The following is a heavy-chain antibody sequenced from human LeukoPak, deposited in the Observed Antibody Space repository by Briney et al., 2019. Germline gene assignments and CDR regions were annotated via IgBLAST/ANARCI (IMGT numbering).Heavy chain of an antibody. Sequence: PGGSLRLSCSASGFTFSTYWMTWVRQAPGKGLEWVANINQDGSARYYVDSVEGRFTISRDDATNSLYLQMNSLRVEDTAVYYCARGSSSSPNWFDPWGQGTLVTVSS. V-gene: IGHV3-7*04. CDR3: ARGSSSSPNWFDP. D-gene: IGHD6-13*01. J-gene: IGHJ5*02. CDR1: GFTFSTYW. CDR2: INQDGSAR.